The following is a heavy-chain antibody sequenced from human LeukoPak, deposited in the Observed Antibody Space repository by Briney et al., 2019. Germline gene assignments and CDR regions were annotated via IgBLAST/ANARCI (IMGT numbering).Heavy chain of an antibody. CDR2: ISGSGGST. D-gene: IGHD3-9*01. CDR1: GFTFSSYA. CDR3: ARVGGSVGELRYFDWLSHDAFDI. Sequence: PGGSLRLSCAASGFTFSSYAMSWVRQAPGKGLEWVSAISGSGGSTYYADSVKGRFTISRDNSKNTLYLQMNSLRAEDTAVYYCARVGGSVGELRYFDWLSHDAFDIWGQGTMVTVSS. V-gene: IGHV3-23*01. J-gene: IGHJ3*02.